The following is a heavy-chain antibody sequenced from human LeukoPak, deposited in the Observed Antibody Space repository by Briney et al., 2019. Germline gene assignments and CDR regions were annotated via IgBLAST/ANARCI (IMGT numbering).Heavy chain of an antibody. CDR1: GFTFSTYW. CDR3: ARVRGSSGWYRANFDY. V-gene: IGHV3-7*01. D-gene: IGHD6-19*01. J-gene: IGHJ4*02. CDR2: IKQDGSEK. Sequence: GGSLRLSCAASGFTFSTYWMSWVRQAPGKGLEWVANIKQDGSEKYYVDSVKGRFTISRDNAKNSLYLQMNSLRAEDTAVYYCARVRGSSGWYRANFDYWGQGTLVTVSS.